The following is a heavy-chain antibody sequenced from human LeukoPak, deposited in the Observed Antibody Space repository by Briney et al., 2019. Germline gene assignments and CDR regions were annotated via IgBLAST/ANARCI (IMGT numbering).Heavy chain of an antibody. Sequence: PSETLSLTCTVSGYSITSGFYWGWIRQPPGKGLEWIGSIHHSGITYYNPSLKSRVTISLDTSKNQISLKVPSATAADTAVYYCARDDSDYAYWGQGTLVTVSS. CDR3: ARDDSDYAY. CDR2: IHHSGIT. D-gene: IGHD4-11*01. V-gene: IGHV4-38-2*02. J-gene: IGHJ4*02. CDR1: GYSITSGFY.